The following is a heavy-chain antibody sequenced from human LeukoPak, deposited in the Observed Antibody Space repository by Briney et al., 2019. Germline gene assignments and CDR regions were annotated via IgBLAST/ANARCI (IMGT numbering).Heavy chain of an antibody. D-gene: IGHD3-10*01. CDR3: AKGLYYGSGSYYSLDY. J-gene: IGHJ4*02. CDR2: ISWNSGSI. Sequence: PGGSLRLSCAASGFTFDDYAMHWVRQAPGKGLEWVSGISWNSGSIGYADSVKGRFTISRDNAKNSLYLQMNSLRAEDTALYYCAKGLYYGSGSYYSLDYWGQGTLVTVSS. CDR1: GFTFDDYA. V-gene: IGHV3-9*01.